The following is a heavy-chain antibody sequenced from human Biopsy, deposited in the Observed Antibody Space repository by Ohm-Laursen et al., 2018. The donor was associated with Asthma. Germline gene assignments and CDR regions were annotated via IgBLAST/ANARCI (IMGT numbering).Heavy chain of an antibody. D-gene: IGHD1-26*01. J-gene: IGHJ4*02. Sequence: SLRLSCAASGFSFSNYGMHWVRQAPGKGLEWVAVISFDGTNRNYTDSVKGRFTISRDNSRNTLHLEMNSLRAEDMAVYFCAKEVFPGWELRRGPDSWGQGTLVTVSS. CDR1: GFSFSNYG. CDR3: AKEVFPGWELRRGPDS. V-gene: IGHV3-30*18. CDR2: ISFDGTNR.